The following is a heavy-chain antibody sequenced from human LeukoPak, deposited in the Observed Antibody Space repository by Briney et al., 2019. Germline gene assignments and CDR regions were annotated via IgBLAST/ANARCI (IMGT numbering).Heavy chain of an antibody. CDR1: GGSFSGYY. Sequence: SETLSLTCAVYGGSFSGYYWSWIRQPPGKGLEWIGEINHSGSTNYNPSLKSRVTISVDTSKNQFSLKLSSATAADTAVYYCARGESGSPGYAFDIWGQGTMVTVSS. CDR3: ARGESGSPGYAFDI. CDR2: INHSGST. J-gene: IGHJ3*02. D-gene: IGHD1-26*01. V-gene: IGHV4-34*01.